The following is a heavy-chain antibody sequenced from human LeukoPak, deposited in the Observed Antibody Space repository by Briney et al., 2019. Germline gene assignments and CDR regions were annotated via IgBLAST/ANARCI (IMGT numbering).Heavy chain of an antibody. CDR2: INHSGST. CDR3: ARSLFRMYYYYMDV. CDR1: GGSFSGYY. D-gene: IGHD3-10*01. V-gene: IGHV4-34*01. J-gene: IGHJ6*03. Sequence: KPSETLSLTCAVYGGSFSGYYWSWIRQPPGKGLEWFGEINHSGSTNYNPSLKSRVTISVDTSKNQFSLKLSSVTAADTAVYYCARSLFRMYYYYMDVWGKGTTVTVSS.